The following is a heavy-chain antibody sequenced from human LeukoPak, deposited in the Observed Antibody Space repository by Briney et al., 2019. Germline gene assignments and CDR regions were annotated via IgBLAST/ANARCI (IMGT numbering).Heavy chain of an antibody. D-gene: IGHD3-10*01. Sequence: SETLSLTCTVSGYSISDYYWTWIRQPPGKGLEWIGEVYYSGSTPYNPSLKSRVTISIDTSKNQFSLRLRSMTAADTAVYYCARELDGNGGWFDPWGQGTLVTVSS. CDR3: ARELDGNGGWFDP. V-gene: IGHV4-59*12. J-gene: IGHJ5*02. CDR1: GYSISDYY. CDR2: VYYSGST.